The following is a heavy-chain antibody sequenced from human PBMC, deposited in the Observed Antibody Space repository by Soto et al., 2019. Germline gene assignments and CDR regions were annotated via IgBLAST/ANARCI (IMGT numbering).Heavy chain of an antibody. J-gene: IGHJ5*02. Sequence: QITLKESGPTLVKPTQNLTLTCTFSGFSLSTSGVGVGWIRQPPGKALEWLALIYWNDDKRYSPSLKSRLTITKDTSKNQVVLTMTNMDPVDTASYYCAHRSITMVRGVKEYWFDPWGQGTLVTVSS. CDR3: AHRSITMVRGVKEYWFDP. D-gene: IGHD3-10*01. CDR2: IYWNDDK. V-gene: IGHV2-5*01. CDR1: GFSLSTSGVG.